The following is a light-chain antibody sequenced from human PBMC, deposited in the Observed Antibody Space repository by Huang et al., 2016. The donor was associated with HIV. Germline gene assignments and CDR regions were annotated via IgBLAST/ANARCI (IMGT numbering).Light chain of an antibody. Sequence: IVLTQSPATLSWYPGERVTLSCRASQSVGNYIAWYQQHPGQSPRLLIYDTSNRANGTPVRCSGSGSGTDCALTISNLESEDFAVYYCQQRSSGVTFGGGTKVQVK. CDR1: QSVGNY. CDR2: DTS. V-gene: IGKV3-11*01. J-gene: IGKJ4*01. CDR3: QQRSSGVT.